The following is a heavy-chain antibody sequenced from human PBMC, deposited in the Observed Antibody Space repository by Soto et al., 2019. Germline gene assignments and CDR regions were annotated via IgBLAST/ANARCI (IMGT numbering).Heavy chain of an antibody. CDR2: ISPMFGAA. D-gene: IGHD3-10*01. CDR3: AREVQVHTPAFVY. J-gene: IGHJ4*02. Sequence: QVQLVQSGAEMKKPGSSVKVSCQSSGGTFNTYAMNWVRQAPGQGTEWMGDISPMFGAANYAPKFQGRVTITADEATGTSYMQLSSLTSEDTAQYFCAREVQVHTPAFVYWGQGTLVTVSS. CDR1: GGTFNTYA. V-gene: IGHV1-69*19.